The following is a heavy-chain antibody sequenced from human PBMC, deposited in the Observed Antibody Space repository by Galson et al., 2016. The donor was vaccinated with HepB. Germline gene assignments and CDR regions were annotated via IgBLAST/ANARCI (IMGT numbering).Heavy chain of an antibody. CDR1: GFAPSAPGMC. J-gene: IGHJ4*02. Sequence: PALVKPTQTLTLTCTFSGFAPSAPGMCVSWIRQPPGKALEWLALIDWDDFAYYSTSLKTRLTISQDTSKNQLVLRMTNKDPMDTATYYCARVDSSRYYWPRFDHWGQGALVTVSS. CDR2: IDWDDFA. CDR3: ARVDSSRYYWPRFDH. D-gene: IGHD3-22*01. V-gene: IGHV2-70*01.